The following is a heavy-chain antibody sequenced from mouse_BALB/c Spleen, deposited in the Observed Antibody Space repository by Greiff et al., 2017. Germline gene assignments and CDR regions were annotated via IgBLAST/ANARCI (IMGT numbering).Heavy chain of an antibody. Sequence: DVKLVESGGGLVQPGGSRKLSCAASGFTFSSFGMHWVRQAPEKGLEWVAYISSGSSTIYYADTVKGRFTISRDNPKNTLFLQMTSLRSEDTAMYYCARSRDLYDFDYWGQGTTLTVSS. CDR2: ISSGSSTI. D-gene: IGHD3-3*01. V-gene: IGHV5-17*02. CDR3: ARSRDLYDFDY. CDR1: GFTFSSFG. J-gene: IGHJ2*01.